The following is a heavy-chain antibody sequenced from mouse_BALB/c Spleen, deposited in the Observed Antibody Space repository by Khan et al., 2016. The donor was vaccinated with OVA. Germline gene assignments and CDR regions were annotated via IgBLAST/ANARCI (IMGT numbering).Heavy chain of an antibody. CDR2: ISSGGSYT. J-gene: IGHJ3*01. Sequence: EVELVESGGDLVRPGGSLKLSCAASGFSFSSYGMSWVRQTPDKRLEWVATISSGGSYTYYPDSVKGRFTISRDNAKNTLYPQMSSLKSEVTAMYYCTRHGNYWFAYWGQGTLVTVSA. CDR3: TRHGNYWFAY. D-gene: IGHD2-1*01. CDR1: GFSFSSYG. V-gene: IGHV5-6*01.